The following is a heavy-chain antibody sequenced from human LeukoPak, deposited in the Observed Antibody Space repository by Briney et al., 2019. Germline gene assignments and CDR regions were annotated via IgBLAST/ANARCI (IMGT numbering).Heavy chain of an antibody. V-gene: IGHV4-59*01. D-gene: IGHD5-24*01. CDR1: GGSISNYY. J-gene: IGHJ3*02. CDR3: ARVRNYPDAFDI. Sequence: PSQTLSPTCTVSGGSISNYYWAWIRQPPGKGLEWIGYIYDTGSTKYNPSLKSRLTISLHTSRNQFSLNLSSLTAADTAIYYCARVRNYPDAFDIWGQGRMVTVSS. CDR2: IYDTGST.